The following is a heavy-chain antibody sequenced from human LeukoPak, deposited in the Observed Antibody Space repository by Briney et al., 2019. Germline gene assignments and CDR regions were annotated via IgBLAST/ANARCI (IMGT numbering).Heavy chain of an antibody. J-gene: IGHJ4*02. CDR1: GFAFSSYA. V-gene: IGHV3-21*01. D-gene: IGHD3-22*01. CDR3: ARDLGAGYYYDSSGYFDY. CDR2: ISSSSSYI. Sequence: GGSLRLSCAASGFAFSSYAMSWVRQAPGKGLEWVSSISSSSSYIYYADSVKGRFTISRDNAKNSLYLQMNSLRAEDTAVYYCARDLGAGYYYDSSGYFDYWGQGTLVTVSS.